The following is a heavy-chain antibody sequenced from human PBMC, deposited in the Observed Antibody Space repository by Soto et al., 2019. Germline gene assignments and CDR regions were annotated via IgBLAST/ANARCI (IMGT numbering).Heavy chain of an antibody. CDR2: ISWNSGSI. CDR3: AKGVKLYYYYYYMDV. J-gene: IGHJ6*03. V-gene: IGHV3-9*01. D-gene: IGHD4-4*01. CDR1: GFTFDDYA. Sequence: DVQLVESGGGLVQPGRSLRLSCAASGFTFDDYAMHWVRQAPGKGLEWVSGISWNSGSIGYADSVKGRFTISRDNAKNSLYLQMNSLRAEDTALYYCAKGVKLYYYYYYMDVWGKGTTVTVSS.